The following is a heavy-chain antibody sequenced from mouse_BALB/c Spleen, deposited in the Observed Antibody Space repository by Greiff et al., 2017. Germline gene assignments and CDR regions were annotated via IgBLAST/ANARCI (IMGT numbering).Heavy chain of an antibody. J-gene: IGHJ2*01. V-gene: IGHV1-15*01. CDR3: TRRYRYDGYFDY. D-gene: IGHD2-14*01. CDR1: GYTFTDYE. Sequence: QVQLQQSGAELVRPGASVTLSCKASGYTFTDYEMHWVKQTPVHGLEWIGAIDPETGGTAYNQKFKGKATLTADKSSSTAYMELRSLTSEDSAVYYCTRRYRYDGYFDYWGQGTTLTVSS. CDR2: IDPETGGT.